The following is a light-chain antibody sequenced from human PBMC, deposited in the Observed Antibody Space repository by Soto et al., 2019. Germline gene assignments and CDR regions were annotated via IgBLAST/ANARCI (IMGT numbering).Light chain of an antibody. Sequence: EIVMTQSPATLSVSPGERATLSCRASQSVGSNLAWYQQKPGQAPRLLIYGASTRATGIPAWFSGSGSGTDFTLTISSLQSEDFAVYYCQQYSNWPRTFGQGTKVEIK. CDR2: GAS. CDR1: QSVGSN. CDR3: QQYSNWPRT. J-gene: IGKJ1*01. V-gene: IGKV3-15*01.